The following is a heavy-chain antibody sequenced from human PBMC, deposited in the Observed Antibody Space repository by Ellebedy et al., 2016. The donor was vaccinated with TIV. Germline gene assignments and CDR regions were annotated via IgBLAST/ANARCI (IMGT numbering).Heavy chain of an antibody. CDR2: IYHSGST. J-gene: IGHJ4*02. Sequence: SETLSLXXAVSGGSISSSNWWSWVRQPPGKGLEWIGEIYHSGSTNYNPSLKSRVTISVDKSKNQFSLKLSSVTAADTAVYYCARGRVRGSRLDFDYWGQGTLVTVSS. CDR3: ARGRVRGSRLDFDY. CDR1: GGSISSSNW. D-gene: IGHD1-26*01. V-gene: IGHV4-4*02.